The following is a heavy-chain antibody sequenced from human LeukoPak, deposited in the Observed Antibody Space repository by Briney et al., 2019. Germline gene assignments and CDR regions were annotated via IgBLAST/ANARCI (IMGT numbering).Heavy chain of an antibody. J-gene: IGHJ6*02. V-gene: IGHV3-30*03. CDR3: ASTYYYGSGSAPLYYYYGMDV. CDR1: GFTFSSYG. Sequence: GGSLRLSCAASGFTFSSYGMHWVRQAPGKGLEWVAVISYDGSNKYYADSVKGRFTISRDNSKNTLYLQMNSLRAEDTAVYYCASTYYYGSGSAPLYYYYGMDVWGQGTTVTVSS. CDR2: ISYDGSNK. D-gene: IGHD3-10*01.